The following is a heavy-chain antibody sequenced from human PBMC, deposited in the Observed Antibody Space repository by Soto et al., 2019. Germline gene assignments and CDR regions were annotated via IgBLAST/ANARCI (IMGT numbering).Heavy chain of an antibody. J-gene: IGHJ3*02. CDR2: ISGSGGST. V-gene: IGHV3-23*01. CDR1: GFTFSSYA. D-gene: IGHD4-17*01. Sequence: EVQLLESGGGLVQPGGSPRLSCAASGFTFSSYAMSWVRQAPGKGLEWVSAISGSGGSTYYADSVKGRFTISRDNSKNTLYLQMDSLRAEDTAVYYCGKSDYGDYVSVVVIWGQGTMVTVSS. CDR3: GKSDYGDYVSVVVI.